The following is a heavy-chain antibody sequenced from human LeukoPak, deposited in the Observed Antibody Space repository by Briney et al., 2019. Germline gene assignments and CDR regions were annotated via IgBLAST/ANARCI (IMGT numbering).Heavy chain of an antibody. D-gene: IGHD3-3*01. CDR3: AKVAIFGVVIPFYFDY. CDR1: GFTFSSYA. Sequence: GGSLRLSCAASGFTFSSYAMSWVRQAPAQGLEWVSAISGSGGSTYYADSVKGRFTISRDNSKNTLYLQMNSLRAEDTAVYYCAKVAIFGVVIPFYFDYWGQGTLVTVSS. CDR2: ISGSGGST. V-gene: IGHV3-23*01. J-gene: IGHJ4*02.